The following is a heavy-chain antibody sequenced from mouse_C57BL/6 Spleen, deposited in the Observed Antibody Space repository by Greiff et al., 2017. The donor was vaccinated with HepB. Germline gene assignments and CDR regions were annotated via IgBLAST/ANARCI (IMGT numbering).Heavy chain of an antibody. Sequence: QVQLQQSGAELVKPGASVKLSCKASGYTFTSYWMHWVKQRPGRGLEWIGRIDPNSGGTKYNEKFKSKATLTVDKPSSTAYMQLSSLTSEDTAVYYCARCYGSSYVGYFDVWGTGTTVTVSS. CDR2: IDPNSGGT. V-gene: IGHV1-72*01. D-gene: IGHD1-1*01. J-gene: IGHJ1*03. CDR3: ARCYGSSYVGYFDV. CDR1: GYTFTSYW.